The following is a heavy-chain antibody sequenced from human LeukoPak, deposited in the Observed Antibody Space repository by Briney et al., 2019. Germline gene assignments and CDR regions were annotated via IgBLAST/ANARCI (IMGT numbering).Heavy chain of an antibody. J-gene: IGHJ4*02. CDR3: ARHRSGIASALDS. V-gene: IGHV4-59*08. CDR2: IYHSGST. D-gene: IGHD6-13*01. Sequence: SETLSLTCTVSGGSISSYYWSWIRQPPGKGLEWIGFIYHSGSTNYNPSLKSRITISVDTSKNQFSLKLSSVTAADTAVYFCARHRSGIASALDSWGQGTLVSVSS. CDR1: GGSISSYY.